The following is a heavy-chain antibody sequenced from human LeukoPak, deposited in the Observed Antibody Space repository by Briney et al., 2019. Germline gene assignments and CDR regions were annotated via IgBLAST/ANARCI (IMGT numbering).Heavy chain of an antibody. D-gene: IGHD3-10*01. CDR1: GYTFTSYG. Sequence: ASVKVSCKASGYTFTSYGISWVRQAPGQGLEWMGWISAYNGNTNYAQKLQGRVTMATDTSTSTAYMELRSLRSDDTAAYYCARAVITMVRGVIITGYYYYYGMDVWGQGTTVTVSS. V-gene: IGHV1-18*01. CDR3: ARAVITMVRGVIITGYYYYYGMDV. J-gene: IGHJ6*02. CDR2: ISAYNGNT.